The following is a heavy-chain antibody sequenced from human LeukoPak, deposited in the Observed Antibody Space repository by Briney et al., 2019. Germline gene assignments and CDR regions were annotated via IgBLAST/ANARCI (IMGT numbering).Heavy chain of an antibody. J-gene: IGHJ6*02. V-gene: IGHV1-18*01. CDR2: ISAYNGNT. Sequence: ASVKVSCKASGYTFTSYGISWVRQAPGQGLEWMGWISAYNGNTNYAQKLQGRVTMTTDTSTSTAYMELRSLRSDDTAVYYCARDPPTYTVTTLYYYYGMDVWGQGTTVTVSS. CDR1: GYTFTSYG. CDR3: ARDPPTYTVTTLYYYYGMDV. D-gene: IGHD4-17*01.